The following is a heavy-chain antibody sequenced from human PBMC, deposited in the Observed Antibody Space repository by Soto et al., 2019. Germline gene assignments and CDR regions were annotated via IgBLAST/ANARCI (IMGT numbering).Heavy chain of an antibody. Sequence: PSETLSLTCTVSGGSISSSTYYWGWIRQPPGKGLEWIGNIFYSGATYYNPSLKSRVTVSVDTSKKQFSLKLSSVTAADTAVYYCASYGSGSYKYYFDSWGQGALVT. CDR2: IFYSGAT. CDR1: GGSISSSTYY. D-gene: IGHD3-10*01. J-gene: IGHJ4*02. V-gene: IGHV4-39*01. CDR3: ASYGSGSYKYYFDS.